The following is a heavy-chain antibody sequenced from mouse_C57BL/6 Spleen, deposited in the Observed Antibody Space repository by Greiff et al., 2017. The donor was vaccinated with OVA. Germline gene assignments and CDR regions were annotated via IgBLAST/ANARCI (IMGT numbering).Heavy chain of an antibody. V-gene: IGHV1-50*01. J-gene: IGHJ3*01. CDR1: GYTFTSYW. CDR2: IDPSDSYT. Sequence: VQLQQPGAELVKPGASVKLSCKASGYTFTSYWMQWVKQRPGQGLEWIGEIDPSDSYTNYNQKFKGKATLTVDTSSSTAYMQLSSLTSEDSAVYYCARRSGSSPFAYWGQGTLVTVSA. CDR3: ARRSGSSPFAY. D-gene: IGHD1-1*01.